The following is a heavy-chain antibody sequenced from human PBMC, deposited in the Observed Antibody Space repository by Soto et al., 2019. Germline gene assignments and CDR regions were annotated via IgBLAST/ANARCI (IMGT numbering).Heavy chain of an antibody. D-gene: IGHD4-17*01. Sequence: EVQLVESGGGLVKPGESLRLSCAASGFTFSTYTMSWVRQAPGKGLEWVSSISPTSKYIYDADSVKGRFTISRDNAKTSLSLYLQMTSLRVEDTAVYYCASTVETPVGFDLWGRGTLVTVSS. CDR1: GFTFSTYT. J-gene: IGHJ2*01. V-gene: IGHV3-21*01. CDR2: ISPTSKYI. CDR3: ASTVETPVGFDL.